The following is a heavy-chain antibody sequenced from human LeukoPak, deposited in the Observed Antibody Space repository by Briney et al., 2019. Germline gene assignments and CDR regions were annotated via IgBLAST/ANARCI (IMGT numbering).Heavy chain of an antibody. D-gene: IGHD2-2*01. Sequence: ASVKVSCKTSGYTFSNYYLHWVRQAPGQGPEWMGIIKPSDGSTQYPQKFQGRVTMTRDMSASTVYMELSSLTSEDTAMYYCAREQPESYRFDYWAREPRSPSPQ. CDR2: IKPSDGST. CDR1: GYTFSNYY. CDR3: AREQPESYRFDY. V-gene: IGHV1-46*01. J-gene: IGHJ4*02.